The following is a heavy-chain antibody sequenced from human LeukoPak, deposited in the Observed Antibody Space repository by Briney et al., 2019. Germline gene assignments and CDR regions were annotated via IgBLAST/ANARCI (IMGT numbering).Heavy chain of an antibody. Sequence: ASVKVSCKASGYTFTSYAMNWVRQAPGQGLEWMGWISAYNGNTNYAQKLQGRVTMTTDTSTSTAYMELRSLRSDDTAVYYCATTYYDILTGYSLNWFDPWGQGTLVTVSS. CDR3: ATTYYDILTGYSLNWFDP. J-gene: IGHJ5*02. V-gene: IGHV1-18*01. CDR1: GYTFTSYA. CDR2: ISAYNGNT. D-gene: IGHD3-9*01.